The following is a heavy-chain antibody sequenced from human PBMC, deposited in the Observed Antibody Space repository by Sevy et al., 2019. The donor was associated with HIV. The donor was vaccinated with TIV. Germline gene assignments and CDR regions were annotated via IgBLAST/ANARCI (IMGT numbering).Heavy chain of an antibody. CDR1: GFTFSSYA. V-gene: IGHV3-23*01. D-gene: IGHD2-21*02. Sequence: GGSLRLSCAASGFTFSSYAMSWVRQAPGKGLEWVSAISGSGGSTYYAHSVKGRFTISRDNSKNTLYLQMNSLRAEDTAVYYCANIAYCGGDCYSVHDYWGQGTLVTVSS. CDR2: ISGSGGST. CDR3: ANIAYCGGDCYSVHDY. J-gene: IGHJ4*02.